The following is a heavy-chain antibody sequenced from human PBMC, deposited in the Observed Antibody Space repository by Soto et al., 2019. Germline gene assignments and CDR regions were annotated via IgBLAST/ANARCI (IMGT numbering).Heavy chain of an antibody. D-gene: IGHD5-18*01. CDR3: ANLVRYSYGSLPDY. V-gene: IGHV3-23*01. Sequence: GGSLRLSCAASGFTFSSYAMSWVRQAPGKGLEWVSAISGSGGSTYYADSVKGRFTISGDNSKNTLYLQMNSLRAEDTAVYYCANLVRYSYGSLPDYWGQGSLVIVSS. J-gene: IGHJ4*02. CDR1: GFTFSSYA. CDR2: ISGSGGST.